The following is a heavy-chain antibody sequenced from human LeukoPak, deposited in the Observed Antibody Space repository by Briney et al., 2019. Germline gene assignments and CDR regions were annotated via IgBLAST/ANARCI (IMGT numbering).Heavy chain of an antibody. D-gene: IGHD3-10*01. CDR1: GGSISSYY. V-gene: IGHV4-59*01. CDR3: ARSSGSGSYRGFDY. J-gene: IGHJ4*02. Sequence: SETLSLTCTVSGGSISSYYWSWIRQPPGKRLEWFGNIYYSGSTNYNPSLKSRVTISVDTSKNQFSLKLSSVTAADTAVYYCARSSGSGSYRGFDYWGQGTLVTVSS. CDR2: IYYSGST.